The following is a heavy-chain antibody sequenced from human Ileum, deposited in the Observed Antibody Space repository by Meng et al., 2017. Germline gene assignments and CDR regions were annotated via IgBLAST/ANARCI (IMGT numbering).Heavy chain of an antibody. CDR2: FVNYVDT. CDR1: GYNLGSYG. Sequence: QAGLEVKKPGASVRFSCKAFGYNLGSYGICWVRQDPGQGLEWMGWFVNYVDTYPAPKFQGRVTMTTDTHTNTAFMELRSLTSDDTAVYYCASGTPGRSYCDYWGQGTLVTVSS. V-gene: IGHV1-18*01. CDR3: ASGTPGRSYCDY. D-gene: IGHD2-15*01. J-gene: IGHJ4*02.